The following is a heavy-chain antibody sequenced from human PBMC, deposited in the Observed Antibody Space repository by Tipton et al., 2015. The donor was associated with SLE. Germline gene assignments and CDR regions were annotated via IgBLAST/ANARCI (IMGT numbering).Heavy chain of an antibody. CDR2: ISTYNGNT. J-gene: IGHJ4*02. CDR3: TRGLRFTMVQGVEY. Sequence: QLVQSGPEVKKPGASVKVSCKASGYTFTTYSINWVRQAPGQGLEWMGWISTYNGNTNYAQRLQGRVTMTTDTSTNTGYMELSSLTGEDTAVYYCTRGLRFTMVQGVEYWGQGTLVTVSS. CDR1: GYTFTTYS. V-gene: IGHV1-18*01. D-gene: IGHD3-10*01.